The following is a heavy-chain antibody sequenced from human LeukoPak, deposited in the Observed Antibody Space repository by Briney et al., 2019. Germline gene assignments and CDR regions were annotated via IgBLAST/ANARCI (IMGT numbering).Heavy chain of an antibody. D-gene: IGHD3-3*01. CDR2: ISDDGSNK. CDR3: ARDKDFWSGYLDY. V-gene: IGHV3-30-3*01. CDR1: GFTFSSYA. Sequence: PGGSLRLFCAASGFTFSSYAMHWVRQAPGKGLEWVALISDDGSNKYYADSVKGRFTISRDNSKNTLYLQMKSLRAEDTAVYYCARDKDFWSGYLDYWGQGTLVTVSS. J-gene: IGHJ4*02.